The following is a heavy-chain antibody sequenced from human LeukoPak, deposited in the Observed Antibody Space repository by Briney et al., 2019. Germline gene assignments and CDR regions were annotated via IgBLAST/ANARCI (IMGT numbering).Heavy chain of an antibody. CDR1: GFTFSSYG. CDR3: ARGRDGYNSGLDY. CDR2: IWYDGSNK. V-gene: IGHV3-33*01. J-gene: IGHJ4*02. Sequence: GGSLRLSCAASGFTFSSYGMHGVRQAPGKGLEWGAVIWYDGSNKYYADSVKGRFTISRDNSKNTLYLQMNSLRAEDTAVYYCARGRDGYNSGLDYWGQGTLVTVSS. D-gene: IGHD5-24*01.